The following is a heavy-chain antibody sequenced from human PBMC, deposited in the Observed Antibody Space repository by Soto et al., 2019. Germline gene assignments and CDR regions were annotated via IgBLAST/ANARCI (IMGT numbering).Heavy chain of an antibody. Sequence: ASVKVSCKASGYTFTSYGISWVRQAPGQGLEWMGWISAYNGNTNYAQKLQGRVTMTTDTSTSTAYMELRSLRSDDTAVYYCARDIAGEWLVSGRAFDIRGQGTMVTVSS. D-gene: IGHD3-3*01. CDR1: GYTFTSYG. CDR3: ARDIAGEWLVSGRAFDI. V-gene: IGHV1-18*04. CDR2: ISAYNGNT. J-gene: IGHJ3*02.